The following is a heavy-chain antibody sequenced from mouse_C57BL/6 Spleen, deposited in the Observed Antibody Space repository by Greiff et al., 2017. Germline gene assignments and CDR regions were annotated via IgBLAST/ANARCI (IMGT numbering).Heavy chain of an antibody. CDR1: GYTFTSYW. Sequence: QVQLQQPGAELVRPGTSVKLSCKASGYTFTSYWMPWVKQRPGQGLEWIGVIDPSDSYTNYNQKFKGKATLTVDTSSSTAYMQLSSLTSEDSAVYYCAREESNGFAYWGQGTLVTVSA. D-gene: IGHD2-5*01. CDR2: IDPSDSYT. CDR3: AREESNGFAY. V-gene: IGHV1-59*01. J-gene: IGHJ3*01.